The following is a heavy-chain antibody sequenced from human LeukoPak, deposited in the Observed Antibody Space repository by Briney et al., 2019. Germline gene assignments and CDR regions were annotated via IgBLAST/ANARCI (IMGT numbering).Heavy chain of an antibody. CDR1: GFTFSGYG. V-gene: IGHV3-33*01. J-gene: IGHJ6*02. Sequence: GRSLRLSCAASGFTFSGYGMHWVRQAPGKGLEWVAVIWYDGSNKYYADSVKGRFTISRDNSKNTLYLQMNSLRAEDTAVYYCARVRRGEYSYGYYYYGMDVWGQGTTVTVSS. CDR2: IWYDGSNK. D-gene: IGHD5-18*01. CDR3: ARVRRGEYSYGYYYYGMDV.